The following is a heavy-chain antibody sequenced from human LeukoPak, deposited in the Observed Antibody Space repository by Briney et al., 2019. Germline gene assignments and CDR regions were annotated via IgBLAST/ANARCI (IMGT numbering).Heavy chain of an antibody. CDR3: AKSGYRAGPFDY. CDR1: GFTFSSYA. Sequence: GGSLRLSCEASGFTFSSYAIRWVRQAPGTGLEWVSSIPGSGGATYYADSVRGRFSISRDSSKNTVYLQMNSLRAEDTAVYYCAKSGYRAGPFDYWGQGTLVTVSS. V-gene: IGHV3-23*01. CDR2: IPGSGGAT. D-gene: IGHD5-18*01. J-gene: IGHJ4*02.